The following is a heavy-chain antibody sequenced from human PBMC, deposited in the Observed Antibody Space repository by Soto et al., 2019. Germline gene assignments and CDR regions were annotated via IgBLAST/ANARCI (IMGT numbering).Heavy chain of an antibody. V-gene: IGHV1-18*01. CDR3: ARGLVYDILTGYKIDY. J-gene: IGHJ4*02. CDR2: ISAYNGNT. Sequence: ASVKVSCKASGYTFTSYGISWVRQAPGQGLERMGWISAYNGNTNYAQKLQGRVTMTTNTSISTAYMELSSLRSEDTAVYYCARGLVYDILTGYKIDYWGQGTLVTVSS. D-gene: IGHD3-9*01. CDR1: GYTFTSYG.